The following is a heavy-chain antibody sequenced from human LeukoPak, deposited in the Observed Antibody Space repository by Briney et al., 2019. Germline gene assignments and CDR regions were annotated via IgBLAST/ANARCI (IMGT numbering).Heavy chain of an antibody. CDR1: GYTFTNYG. Sequence: GASVKVSCKASGYTFTNYGISWVRQAPGQGLEWMGWISAYNGNTNYAQKLQGRVTMTTDTSTSTVYMELRSLRSDDTAVYYCARKLPYYYDSSGYYGYWGQGTLVIVSS. V-gene: IGHV1-18*01. J-gene: IGHJ4*02. CDR3: ARKLPYYYDSSGYYGY. D-gene: IGHD3-22*01. CDR2: ISAYNGNT.